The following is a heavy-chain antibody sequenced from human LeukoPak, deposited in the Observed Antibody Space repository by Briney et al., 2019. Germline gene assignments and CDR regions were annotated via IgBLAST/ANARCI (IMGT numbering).Heavy chain of an antibody. D-gene: IGHD6-13*01. J-gene: IGHJ5*02. CDR2: VYYNGNT. V-gene: IGHV4-59*01. CDR3: VRDRAAAGGWLDP. CDR1: GGSISTCF. Sequence: PSETLSLTCTVSGGSISTCFWNWIRQPPGKGLEWIGYVYYNGNTNYNPSLKSRLTISVDTSKNQFSLKLTSVTAADTAVYYCVRDRAAAGGWLDPWGQGALVTVSS.